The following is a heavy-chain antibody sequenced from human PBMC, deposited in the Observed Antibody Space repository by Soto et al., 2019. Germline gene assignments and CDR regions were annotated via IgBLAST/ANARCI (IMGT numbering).Heavy chain of an antibody. CDR2: TNPSGSST. D-gene: IGHD5-18*01. CDR3: ARDRDTTMVNRFDY. V-gene: IGHV1-46*01. Sequence: QVQFVQSGAEVKKPGASVKVSCKASGYTFTNYYVHWVRQVPGQEVEWMGKTNPSGSSTNYAQKFQGRVTMTRDTSTSTVYMELRSLRSQDTAVYYCARDRDTTMVNRFDYWGQGTLVTVSS. CDR1: GYTFTNYY. J-gene: IGHJ4*02.